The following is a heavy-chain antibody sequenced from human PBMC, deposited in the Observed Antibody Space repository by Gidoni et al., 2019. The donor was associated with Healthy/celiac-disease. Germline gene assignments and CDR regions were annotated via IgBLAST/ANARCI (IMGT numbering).Heavy chain of an antibody. CDR3: ARTGADWTGYFDY. J-gene: IGHJ4*02. CDR2: IYQSVRT. D-gene: IGHD2-21*01. Sequence: QVQLQASGPGLVKPSWTLSLTCSVSVGSISSRNWWSWVRQPPGKGLEWIGEIYQSVRTNYNPSLKSRVTRSVDKSKNQFSLKLSSVTAADTDVYYCARTGADWTGYFDYGGQGTLVTVSS. V-gene: IGHV4-4*02. CDR1: VGSISSRNW.